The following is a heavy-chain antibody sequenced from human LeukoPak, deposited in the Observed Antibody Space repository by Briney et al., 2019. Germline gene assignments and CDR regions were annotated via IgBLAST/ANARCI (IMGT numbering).Heavy chain of an antibody. Sequence: SETLSLTCTVSGGSISSYYWSWIRQPPGKGLEWIGYIYYSGSTNYNPSLKSRVTISVDTSKNQFSLKLSSVTAADTAVYYCARCRDGSVFDYWGQGTLVTVSP. CDR1: GGSISSYY. CDR2: IYYSGST. D-gene: IGHD5-24*01. V-gene: IGHV4-59*08. CDR3: ARCRDGSVFDY. J-gene: IGHJ4*02.